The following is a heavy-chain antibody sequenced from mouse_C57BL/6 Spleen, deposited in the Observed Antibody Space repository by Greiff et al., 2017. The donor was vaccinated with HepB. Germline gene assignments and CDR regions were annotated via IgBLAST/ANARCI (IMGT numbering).Heavy chain of an antibody. CDR3: ARSLRVSAMDY. V-gene: IGHV1-64*01. J-gene: IGHJ4*01. CDR1: GYTFTSYW. D-gene: IGHD1-1*01. Sequence: VQLQQSEAELVKPGASVKLSCKASGYTFTSYWMHWVKQRPGQVLEWIGMIHPNSGSTNYNEKFKSKATLTVDKSSSTAYMQLSSLTSEDSAVYYCARSLRVSAMDYWGQGTSVTVSS. CDR2: IHPNSGST.